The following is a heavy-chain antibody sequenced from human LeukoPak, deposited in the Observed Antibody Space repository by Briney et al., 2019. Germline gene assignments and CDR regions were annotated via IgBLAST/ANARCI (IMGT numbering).Heavy chain of an antibody. CDR1: GGTFSSYA. Sequence: ASVKVSCKASGGTFSSYAISWVRQAPGQGLEWMGGIIPIFGTANYAQKFQGRVTITADESTSTAYMELSSLRSEDTAVYYCARDPRRSTYYDILTGYPNYYYYMDVWGKGTTVTVSS. D-gene: IGHD3-9*01. CDR3: ARDPRRSTYYDILTGYPNYYYYMDV. J-gene: IGHJ6*03. V-gene: IGHV1-69*13. CDR2: IIPIFGTA.